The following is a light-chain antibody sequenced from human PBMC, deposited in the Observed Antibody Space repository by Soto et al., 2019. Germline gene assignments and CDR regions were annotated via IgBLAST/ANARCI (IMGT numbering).Light chain of an antibody. Sequence: EIVMTQSPATLSVSPGERATLSCRASQSVNSNLAWYQQKPSHSPRLLIYGASTRVTGIPARFSGSGSGTEFTLTISSLQSEDFAIYYCQQHNSWPPVFGQGTKLEIK. CDR1: QSVNSN. CDR2: GAS. CDR3: QQHNSWPPV. J-gene: IGKJ2*01. V-gene: IGKV3-15*01.